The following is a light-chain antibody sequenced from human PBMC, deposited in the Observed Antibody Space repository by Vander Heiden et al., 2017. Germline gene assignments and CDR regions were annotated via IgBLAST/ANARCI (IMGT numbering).Light chain of an antibody. Sequence: QSALTQPAPVSGSPGQSTTIPFTGTSSDVAGYDYVSWYQQHPGQLPTLMIYDVSNRPARVSSRFSGSKSGNTASMTIAGLQAEDEADYYCSSDTNSSNHVVFGGGTRLTVL. CDR2: DVS. J-gene: IGLJ2*01. CDR3: SSDTNSSNHVV. V-gene: IGLV2-14*03. CDR1: SSDVAGYDY.